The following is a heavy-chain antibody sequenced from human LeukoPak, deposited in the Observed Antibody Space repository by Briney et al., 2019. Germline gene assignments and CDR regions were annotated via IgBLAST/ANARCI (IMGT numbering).Heavy chain of an antibody. D-gene: IGHD6-19*01. J-gene: IGHJ6*03. CDR3: AREYSSGWAYYMDV. CDR2: ISNSGSII. Sequence: GGSLRLSCAASGFTFSDYYMSWIRQAPGKGLEWVSYISNSGSIIYYADSVKGRFTISRDNAKNSLNLQMNSLRAEDTAVYYCAREYSSGWAYYMDVWGKGTTVTVSS. CDR1: GFTFSDYY. V-gene: IGHV3-11*04.